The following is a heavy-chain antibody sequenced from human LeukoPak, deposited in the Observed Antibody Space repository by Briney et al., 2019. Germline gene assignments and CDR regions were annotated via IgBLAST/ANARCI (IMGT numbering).Heavy chain of an antibody. V-gene: IGHV3-23*01. Sequence: GGSLRLSCAASGLTFSSYAMSWVRQAPGKGLEWVSAISGSGGSTYYADSVKGRFTISRDNSKNTLYLQMNSLRAEDTAVYYCAKVTDYYGSGLIFDYWGQGTLVTVSS. J-gene: IGHJ4*02. CDR1: GLTFSSYA. D-gene: IGHD3-10*01. CDR2: ISGSGGST. CDR3: AKVTDYYGSGLIFDY.